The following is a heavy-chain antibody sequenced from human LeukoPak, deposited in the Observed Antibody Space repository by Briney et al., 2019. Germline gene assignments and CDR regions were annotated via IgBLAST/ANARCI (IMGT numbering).Heavy chain of an antibody. Sequence: SETLSLTCTVSGGSISSYYWSWIRQPPGKGLEWIGYIYYSGSTNYNPSLKSRVTISVDTSKNQFSLKLSSVTAADTAVYYSARAVVYYYYGMDVWGQGTTVTVSS. CDR2: IYYSGST. V-gene: IGHV4-59*01. CDR3: ARAVVYYYYGMDV. D-gene: IGHD4-23*01. CDR1: GGSISSYY. J-gene: IGHJ6*02.